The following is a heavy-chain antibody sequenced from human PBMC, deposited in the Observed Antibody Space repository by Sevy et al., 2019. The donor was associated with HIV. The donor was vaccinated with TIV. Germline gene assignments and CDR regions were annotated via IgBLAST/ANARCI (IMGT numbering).Heavy chain of an antibody. CDR1: GFTFSSYA. CDR3: ARESVKGYCSGGSCYSEYYYYYGMDV. D-gene: IGHD2-15*01. V-gene: IGHV3-30*04. Sequence: GSLRLSCAASGFTFSSYAMHWVRQAPGKGLEWVAVISYDGSNKYYADSVKGRFTISRDNSKNTLYLQMNSLRAEDTAVYYCARESVKGYCSGGSCYSEYYYYYGMDVWGQGTTVTVS. J-gene: IGHJ6*02. CDR2: ISYDGSNK.